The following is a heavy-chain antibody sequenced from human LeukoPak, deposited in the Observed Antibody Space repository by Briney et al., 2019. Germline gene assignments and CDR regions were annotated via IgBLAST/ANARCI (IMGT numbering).Heavy chain of an antibody. D-gene: IGHD1-14*01. CDR1: GGSISSYY. Sequence: SETLSLTCTVSGGSISSYYWNWIRQPPGEGLEWIGYIYYSGSTNYNPSLKGRVTISVDTSKNQFSLKLSSVTAADTAVYYCARHGTISSESYFDYWGRGALVTVSS. CDR2: IYYSGST. V-gene: IGHV4-59*01. J-gene: IGHJ4*02. CDR3: ARHGTISSESYFDY.